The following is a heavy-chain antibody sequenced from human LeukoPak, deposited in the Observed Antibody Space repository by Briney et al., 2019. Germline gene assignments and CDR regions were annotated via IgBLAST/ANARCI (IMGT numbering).Heavy chain of an antibody. V-gene: IGHV3-15*01. CDR3: MDGDLNASWDY. J-gene: IGHJ4*02. D-gene: IGHD7-27*01. Sequence: GGSLRLSCEGSGFTFSNAWINWVRQAPGKGLEWVGRIRSKTDGGTTDYAAPVKGRFTISRDDSKNTVFLQMSSLKTEDTAVYYCMDGDLNASWDYWGQGTLVTVSS. CDR1: GFTFSNAW. CDR2: IRSKTDGGTT.